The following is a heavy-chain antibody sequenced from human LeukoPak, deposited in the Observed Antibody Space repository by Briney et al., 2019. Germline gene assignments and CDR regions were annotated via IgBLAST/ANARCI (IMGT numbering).Heavy chain of an antibody. CDR1: GGSVSIYY. Sequence: SDTLSLTCSLSGGSVSIYYGSWIRQPPGKGREWLVYVYYTGSTNYNPSLKCRVTMSADTSKNRFSLMLDSMTEMDTAMYYFARSQAVAANRGAFYIWGQGTMVTASS. V-gene: IGHV4-59*02. CDR2: VYYTGST. J-gene: IGHJ3*02. CDR3: ARSQAVAANRGAFYI. D-gene: IGHD6-19*01.